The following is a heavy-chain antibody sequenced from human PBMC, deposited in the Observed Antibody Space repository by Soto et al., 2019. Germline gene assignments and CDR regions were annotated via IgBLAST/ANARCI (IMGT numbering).Heavy chain of an antibody. CDR3: ARVAYFDTTGYYYYFDY. D-gene: IGHD3-22*01. Sequence: PSETLSLTCTVSGDSITRSNFYWGWIRQPPGKGLEWIGSIYHSGNTFCNPSLKSRVTISVDMSRNQFSLKLSSVTAADTAVYYCARVAYFDTTGYYYYFDYWGQGALVTVSS. CDR2: IYHSGNT. V-gene: IGHV4-39*07. J-gene: IGHJ4*02. CDR1: GDSITRSNFY.